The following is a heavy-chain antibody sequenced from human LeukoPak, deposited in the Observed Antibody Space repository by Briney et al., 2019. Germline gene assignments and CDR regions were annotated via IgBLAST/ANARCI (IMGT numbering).Heavy chain of an antibody. J-gene: IGHJ3*02. D-gene: IGHD3-10*01. V-gene: IGHV4-31*03. CDR1: GGSITKGGGYYY. CDR2: IYYSGST. CDR3: ARDRGGSGAPDAFDI. Sequence: SETLSLTCTISGGSITKGGGYYYWNWIRQHPGKGLEWIGYIYYSGSTYYNPSLKSRISISVDSSKKQFSLRLSSVTAADTAVYYCARDRGGSGAPDAFDIWGQGIMVTVSS.